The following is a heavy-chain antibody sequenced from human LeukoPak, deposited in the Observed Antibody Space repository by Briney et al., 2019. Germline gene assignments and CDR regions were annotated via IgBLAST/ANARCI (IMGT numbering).Heavy chain of an antibody. V-gene: IGHV1-8*03. CDR1: GYTFTGYY. D-gene: IGHD4-17*01. Sequence: ASVKVSCKASGYTFTGYYMHWVRQAPGQGLGWMGWMNPNSGNTGYAQKFQGRVTITRNTSISTACMELSSLRSEDTAVYYCARGNEGRYGDYDWFDPWGQGTLVTVSS. CDR3: ARGNEGRYGDYDWFDP. CDR2: MNPNSGNT. J-gene: IGHJ5*02.